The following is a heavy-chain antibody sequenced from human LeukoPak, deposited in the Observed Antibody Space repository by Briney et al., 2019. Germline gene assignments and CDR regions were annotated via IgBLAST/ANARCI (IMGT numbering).Heavy chain of an antibody. D-gene: IGHD4-23*01. J-gene: IGHJ4*02. Sequence: ASVKVCCTASGYTFTGYYMHWERQAPGQGLGWMGWINPNSGGTYYAQNFQGRVAMTSDTSISTAYMELSRLRSDNTAVYYCARDLYGGTSATFDYWGQGTLVTVSS. CDR3: ARDLYGGTSATFDY. CDR2: INPNSGGT. CDR1: GYTFTGYY. V-gene: IGHV1-2*02.